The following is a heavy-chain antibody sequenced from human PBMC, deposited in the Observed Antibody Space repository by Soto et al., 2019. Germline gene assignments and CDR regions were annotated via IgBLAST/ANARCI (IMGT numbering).Heavy chain of an antibody. CDR3: AKEGGKLPYGMDV. CDR1: GFTFDDYA. J-gene: IGHJ6*02. Sequence: TGGSLRLSCAASGFTFDDYAMHWVRQAPGKGLEWVSGISWNSGSIGYADSVKGRFTISRDNAKNSLYLQMNSLRAEDTALYYCAKEGGKLPYGMDVWGQGTTVTVSS. V-gene: IGHV3-9*01. CDR2: ISWNSGSI. D-gene: IGHD2-15*01.